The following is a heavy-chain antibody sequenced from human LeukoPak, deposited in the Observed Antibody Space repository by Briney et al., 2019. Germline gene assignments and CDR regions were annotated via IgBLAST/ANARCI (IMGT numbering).Heavy chain of an antibody. V-gene: IGHV4-39*07. CDR3: ARDFFRGSYYIDY. J-gene: IGHJ4*02. CDR1: GGSISSSSYY. D-gene: IGHD1-26*01. Sequence: SETLSLTCTVSGGSISSSSYYWGWIRQPPGKGLEWIGSIYYSGSTYYNPSLKSRVTISVDTSKNQFSLKLSSVTAADTAVYYCARDFFRGSYYIDYWGQGTLVTVSS. CDR2: IYYSGST.